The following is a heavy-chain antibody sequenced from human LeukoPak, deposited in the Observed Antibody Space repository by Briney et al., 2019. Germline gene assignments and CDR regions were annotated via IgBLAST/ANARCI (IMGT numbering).Heavy chain of an antibody. CDR3: ARVGCQSWSLAEYYFDY. J-gene: IGHJ4*02. Sequence: ASVKVSCKASGGTFSSYAVSWVRQAPGQGLEWMGGIIPIFGTANYAQKFQGRVTITADESTSTAYMELSSLRSEDTAVYYCARVGCQSWSLAEYYFDYWGQGTLVTVSS. V-gene: IGHV1-69*13. D-gene: IGHD6-13*01. CDR1: GGTFSSYA. CDR2: IIPIFGTA.